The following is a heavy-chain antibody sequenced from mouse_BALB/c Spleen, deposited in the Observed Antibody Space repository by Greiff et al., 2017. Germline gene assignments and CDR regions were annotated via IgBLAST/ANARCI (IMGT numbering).Heavy chain of an antibody. Sequence: QVQLKESGAELMKPGASVKISCKATGYTFSSYWIAWVKQRPGHGLEWIGEILPGSGSTNYNEKFKGKATFTADTSSNTAYMQLSSLTSEDSAVYYCARALHYYGYAMDYWGQGTSVTVSS. CDR3: ARALHYYGYAMDY. V-gene: IGHV1-9*01. J-gene: IGHJ4*01. CDR1: GYTFSSYW. CDR2: ILPGSGST. D-gene: IGHD1-2*01.